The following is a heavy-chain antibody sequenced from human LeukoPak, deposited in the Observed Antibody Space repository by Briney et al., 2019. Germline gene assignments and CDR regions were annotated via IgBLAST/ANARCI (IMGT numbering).Heavy chain of an antibody. CDR2: IRYDGSKK. D-gene: IGHD5-18*01. CDR1: GFIFSSYG. V-gene: IGHV3-30*02. CDR3: ARGLSGVTGYTYGRGIDY. J-gene: IGHJ4*02. Sequence: PGGSLRLSCAASGFIFSSYGMHWVRQAPGKGLEWVAFIRYDGSKKYYADSVKGRFTISRDNSKNTLYLQMNSLRAEDTAVYYCARGLSGVTGYTYGRGIDYWGQGTLVTVSS.